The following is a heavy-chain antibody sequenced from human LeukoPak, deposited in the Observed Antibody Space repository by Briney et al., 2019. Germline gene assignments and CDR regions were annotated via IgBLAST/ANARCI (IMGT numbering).Heavy chain of an antibody. Sequence: GGSLRLSCAASGFTFDDYTMHWVRQAPGKGLEWVSLISWDGGSTYYADSVKGRFTISRDNSKNSLYLQMNSLRTEDTALYYCAKDRGTREGDFWSVYYDYWGQGTLVTVSS. CDR1: GFTFDDYT. J-gene: IGHJ4*02. CDR2: ISWDGGST. D-gene: IGHD3-3*01. CDR3: AKDRGTREGDFWSVYYDY. V-gene: IGHV3-43*01.